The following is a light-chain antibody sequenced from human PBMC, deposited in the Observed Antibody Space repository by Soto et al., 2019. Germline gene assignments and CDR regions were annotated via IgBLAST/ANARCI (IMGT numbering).Light chain of an antibody. Sequence: LSQPPSVSGARGQMVTISCTGSSSNIGAGYDAHWFQQVPGTAPKLLIYGSTNRPSGVPDRFSGSKSGTSASLAITGLKAEDEADYYCQSYDSSLGGNYVFGTGTKVTVL. CDR2: GST. CDR3: QSYDSSLGGNYV. J-gene: IGLJ1*01. CDR1: SSNIGAGYD. V-gene: IGLV1-40*01.